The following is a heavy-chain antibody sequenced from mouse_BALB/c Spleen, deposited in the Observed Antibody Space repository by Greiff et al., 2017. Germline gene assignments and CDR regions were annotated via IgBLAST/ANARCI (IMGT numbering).Heavy chain of an antibody. J-gene: IGHJ4*01. D-gene: IGHD2-2*01. V-gene: IGHV5-9-4*01. Sequence: DVQLVESGGGLVKPGGSLKLSCAASGFTFSSYAMSWVRQSPEKRLEWVAEISSGGSYTYYPDTVTGRFTISRDNAKNTLYLEMSSLRSEDTAMYYCARENGYDPPFAMDYWGQGTSVTVSS. CDR1: GFTFSSYA. CDR2: ISSGGSYT. CDR3: ARENGYDPPFAMDY.